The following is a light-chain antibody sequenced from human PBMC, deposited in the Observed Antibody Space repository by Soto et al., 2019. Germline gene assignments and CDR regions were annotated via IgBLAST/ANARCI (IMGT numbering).Light chain of an antibody. J-gene: IGLJ2*01. CDR1: SGLSSYA. CDR2: LNNDGSH. V-gene: IGLV4-69*01. CDR3: QTWGTGFQV. Sequence: QLVLTQSPSASASLGASVKLTCTLSSGLSSYAIAWHQKQPGKSPRYLMDLNNDGSHTKGDGIPDRFSGPSAGAERYLIISSLQSEEEADYYCQTWGTGFQVFGGGTKLTVL.